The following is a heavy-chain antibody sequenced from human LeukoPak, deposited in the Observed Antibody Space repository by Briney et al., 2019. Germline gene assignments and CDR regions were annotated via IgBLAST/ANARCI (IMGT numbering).Heavy chain of an antibody. V-gene: IGHV3-48*03. D-gene: IGHD3-3*01. CDR1: GFTFSSYE. CDR2: ISSSGSTV. Sequence: GGSLRLSCAASGFTFSSYEMNWVRQAPGKGLEWVSYISSSGSTVYYADSVKGRFTISRDNAKNSLYLQMNSLRAEDTAVYYCARARITIFGVVPGGWFDPWGQGTLVTVSS. J-gene: IGHJ5*02. CDR3: ARARITIFGVVPGGWFDP.